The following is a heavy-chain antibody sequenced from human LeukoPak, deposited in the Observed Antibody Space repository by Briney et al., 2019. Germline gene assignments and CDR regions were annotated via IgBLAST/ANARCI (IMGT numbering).Heavy chain of an antibody. V-gene: IGHV4-59*01. CDR2: IYYSGST. CDR3: ARSVVTLYWYFDL. D-gene: IGHD4-23*01. CDR1: GGSISGYY. Sequence: SETLSLTCTVSGGSISGYYYNWIRQPPGKGLEWIEYIYYSGSTNYNPSLKSRVTISLDTSKNQFSLKLSSVTTADTAVYYCARSVVTLYWYFDLWGRGTLVTVSS. J-gene: IGHJ2*01.